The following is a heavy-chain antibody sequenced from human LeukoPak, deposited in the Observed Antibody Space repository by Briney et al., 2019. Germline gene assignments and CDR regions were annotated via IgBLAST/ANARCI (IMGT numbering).Heavy chain of an antibody. CDR2: ISGSGGST. J-gene: IGHJ3*02. V-gene: IGHV3-23*01. CDR1: GFTFSSYA. CDR3: AREDSFGSYYLPRVDAFDI. D-gene: IGHD1-26*01. Sequence: PGGSLRLSCAASGFTFSSYAMSWVRQAPGKGLEWVSAISGSGGSTSYADSVKGRFTISRDNAKNTLYLQMNSLRAEDTAVYYCAREDSFGSYYLPRVDAFDIWGQGTMVTVSS.